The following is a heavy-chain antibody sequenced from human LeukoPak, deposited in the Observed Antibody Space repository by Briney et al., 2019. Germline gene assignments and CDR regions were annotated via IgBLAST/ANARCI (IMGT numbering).Heavy chain of an antibody. CDR2: IYYSGST. CDR3: ARVGVPAATFDY. Sequence: SETLSLTXTVSGGSISSSSYYWGWIRQPPGKGLDWIGSIYYSGSTYYNPSLKSRVTISVDTSKNQFSLKLSSVTAADTAVYYCARVGVPAATFDYWGQGTLVTVSS. D-gene: IGHD2-2*01. J-gene: IGHJ4*02. CDR1: GGSISSSSYY. V-gene: IGHV4-39*07.